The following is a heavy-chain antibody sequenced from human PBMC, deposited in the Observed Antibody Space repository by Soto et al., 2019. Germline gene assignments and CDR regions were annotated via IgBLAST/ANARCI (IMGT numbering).Heavy chain of an antibody. D-gene: IGHD5-18*01. Sequence: QITLKESGPTLVKPTQTLTLTCTFSGFSLSTIGVGVGWIRQPPGKALEWLALTYWDDDKRYRPSLKSRLTITQDTSKNQVVLTMTNMDPVDTATYYWALQRYGEFDYWGQGTLVTVSS. CDR2: TYWDDDK. V-gene: IGHV2-5*02. CDR1: GFSLSTIGVG. CDR3: ALQRYGEFDY. J-gene: IGHJ4*02.